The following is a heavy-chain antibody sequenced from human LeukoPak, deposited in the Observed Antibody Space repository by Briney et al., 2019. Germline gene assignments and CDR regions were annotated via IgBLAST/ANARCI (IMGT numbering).Heavy chain of an antibody. V-gene: IGHV4-34*01. CDR1: GVSFDDYY. D-gene: IGHD4-17*01. J-gene: IGHJ4*02. CDR3: TRMTTGHDY. Sequence: PSETLSLTCAVSGVSFDDYYRALVRQTPGKGLEWIGEINHSGYTNDSPSLKSRVTLSIDTSRKQFSLNLRSVTVADAGTYYCTRMTTGHDYWGQGTLVTVSS. CDR2: INHSGYT.